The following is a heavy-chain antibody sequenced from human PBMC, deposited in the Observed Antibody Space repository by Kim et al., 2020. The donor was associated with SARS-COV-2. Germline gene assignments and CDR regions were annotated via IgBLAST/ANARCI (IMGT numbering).Heavy chain of an antibody. D-gene: IGHD3-3*01. CDR1: GGSISSYY. CDR3: ARGGRFLRFLGWLFVPYFDY. V-gene: IGHV4-59*01. CDR2: IYYSGST. Sequence: SETLSLTCTVSGGSISSYYWSWIRQPPGKGLEWIGNIYYSGSTNYNPSLKSRVTISVDTSKNQFSLKLSSVTAADTAVYYCARGGRFLRFLGWLFVPYFDYWGQGTLVTVSS. J-gene: IGHJ4*02.